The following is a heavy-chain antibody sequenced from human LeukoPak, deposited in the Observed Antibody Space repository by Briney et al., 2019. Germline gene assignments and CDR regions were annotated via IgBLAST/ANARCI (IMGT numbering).Heavy chain of an antibody. Sequence: PGGSLRLSCAASGFTFSSYSMNWVRQAPGKGLEWVSSISSSSSYIYYADSVKGRFTISRDNAKNSLYLQMNSLRAEDTAVYYCARERGYSGYVSPHFDYWGQGTLVTVSS. CDR3: ARERGYSGYVSPHFDY. CDR2: ISSSSSYI. CDR1: GFTFSSYS. J-gene: IGHJ4*02. D-gene: IGHD5-12*01. V-gene: IGHV3-21*01.